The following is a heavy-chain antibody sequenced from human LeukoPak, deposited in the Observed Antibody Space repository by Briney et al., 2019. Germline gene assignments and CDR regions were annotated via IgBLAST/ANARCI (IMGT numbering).Heavy chain of an antibody. CDR2: INHSGST. D-gene: IGHD2-2*01. J-gene: IGHJ6*03. Sequence: SPSETLSLTCAVYGGSFSGYYWTWIRQSPGKGLEWIGEINHSGSTNYNPSLKSRVTISVDTSKNQFSLKLSSVTAADTAVYHCARGRTGYQLLPTKKNYDYYYMDVWGKGTTVTISS. CDR3: ARGRTGYQLLPTKKNYDYYYMDV. V-gene: IGHV4-34*01. CDR1: GGSFSGYY.